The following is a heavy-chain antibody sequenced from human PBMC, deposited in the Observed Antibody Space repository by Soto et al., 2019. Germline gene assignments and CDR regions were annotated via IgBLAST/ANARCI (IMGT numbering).Heavy chain of an antibody. V-gene: IGHV4-39*01. Sequence: SETLSLTCTVSGGSISSSSYYWGWIRQPPGKGLEWIGSIYYSGSTYYNPSLKSRVTISVDTSKNQFSLKLSSVTAADTAVYYCARRKGSGWPGEDYFDYWGQGTLVTVSS. J-gene: IGHJ4*02. CDR1: GGSISSSSYY. CDR2: IYYSGST. D-gene: IGHD6-19*01. CDR3: ARRKGSGWPGEDYFDY.